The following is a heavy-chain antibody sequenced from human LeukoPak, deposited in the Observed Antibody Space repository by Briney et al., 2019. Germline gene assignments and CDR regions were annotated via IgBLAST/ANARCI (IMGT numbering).Heavy chain of an antibody. D-gene: IGHD1-26*01. CDR3: ARVPRSSGTYWLDPYYFDY. CDR1: GASINNYY. CDR2: ICYSGST. J-gene: IGHJ4*02. V-gene: IGHV4-59*01. Sequence: SGTLSLTCTVSGASINNYYWSWIRQPPGKGLEWIGYICYSGSTNYNPSLKSRVTISIDTSTKQFFLRLSSVTAADTAVYYCARVPRSSGTYWLDPYYFDYWGQGALVTVSS.